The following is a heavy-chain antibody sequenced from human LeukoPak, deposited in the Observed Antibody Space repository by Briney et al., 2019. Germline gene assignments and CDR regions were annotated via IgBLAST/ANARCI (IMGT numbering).Heavy chain of an antibody. CDR1: GFTFSNHG. J-gene: IGHJ4*02. CDR2: ISPSGDIT. V-gene: IGHV3-23*01. CDR3: AKDDAWLRFGE. D-gene: IGHD3-10*01. Sequence: QPGGSLRLSCAASGFTFSNHGMNWVRQAPGKGLEWVSGISPSGDITYYADSVKGRFTISRDNSKTTLYLEVISLTAEDTAVYYCAKDDAWLRFGEWSQGTLVTVSS.